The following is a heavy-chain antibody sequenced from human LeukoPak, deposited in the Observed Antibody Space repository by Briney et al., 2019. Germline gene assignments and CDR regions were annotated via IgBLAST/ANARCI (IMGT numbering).Heavy chain of an antibody. CDR1: GFTFSSYS. D-gene: IGHD5-12*01. J-gene: IGHJ5*02. CDR3: ARNPIYSGYDRAIDP. CDR2: ISSSSSYI. Sequence: KAGGSLRLSCAASGFTFSSYSMNWVRQAPGRGLEWVSSISSSSSYIYYADSVKGRFTISRDNAKSSLYLQMNSLRAEDTAVYYCARNPIYSGYDRAIDPWGQGTLVTVSS. V-gene: IGHV3-21*01.